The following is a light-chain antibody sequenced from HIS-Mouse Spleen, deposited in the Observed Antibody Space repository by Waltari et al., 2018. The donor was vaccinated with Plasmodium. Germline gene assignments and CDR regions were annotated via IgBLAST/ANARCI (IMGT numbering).Light chain of an antibody. V-gene: IGLV2-8*01. Sequence: QSALTQPPSASGSPGQSVTISCTGTSRDVGGYNYVSWYQQHPGKAPKLMIYEVSKRPSGVPDRFSGSKSGNTASLTVSGLQAEDEAGYYCSSYAGSNNLVFGGGTKLTVL. J-gene: IGLJ2*01. CDR2: EVS. CDR1: SRDVGGYNY. CDR3: SSYAGSNNLV.